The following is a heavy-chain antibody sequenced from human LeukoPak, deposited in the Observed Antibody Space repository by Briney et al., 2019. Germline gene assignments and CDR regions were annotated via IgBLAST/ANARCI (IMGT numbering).Heavy chain of an antibody. V-gene: IGHV5-10-1*01. CDR1: GYIFTSYW. Sequence: GESLKVSCKGSGYIFTSYWISWVRQMPGKGLEWMGRIDPSDSYTNYSPSFQGHVTIPADKSISTAYLQWSSLKASDTPMYYCARPHALYSSSWDYYGMDVWGQGTTVTVSS. CDR2: IDPSDSYT. J-gene: IGHJ6*02. D-gene: IGHD6-13*01. CDR3: ARPHALYSSSWDYYGMDV.